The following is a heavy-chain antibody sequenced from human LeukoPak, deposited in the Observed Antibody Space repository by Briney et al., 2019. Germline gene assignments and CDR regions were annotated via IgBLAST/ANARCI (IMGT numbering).Heavy chain of an antibody. D-gene: IGHD6-13*01. CDR3: ARHKDGSSWSHFDS. J-gene: IGHJ4*02. Sequence: PSETLSLTCTVSGGSISNFYWSWIRQFPGKGLEWIGCIYYSGTTNYNPSLKSRVTISVDTSKNQFSLNLSSVTAADTAVYYCARHKDGSSWSHFDSWGQGTLVTISS. CDR2: IYYSGTT. V-gene: IGHV4-59*08. CDR1: GGSISNFY.